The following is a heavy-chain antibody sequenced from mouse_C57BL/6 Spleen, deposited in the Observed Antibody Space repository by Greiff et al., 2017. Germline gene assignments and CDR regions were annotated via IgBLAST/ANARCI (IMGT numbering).Heavy chain of an antibody. Sequence: VKLQQPGAELVRPGSSVKLSCKASGYTFTSYWMHWVKQRPIQGLEWIGNIDPSDSETHYNQKFKDKATLTVDKSSSTAYMQLSSLTSEDSAVYYCAPQLGRWYFDVWGTGTTVTVSS. V-gene: IGHV1-52*01. CDR2: IDPSDSET. CDR3: APQLGRWYFDV. CDR1: GYTFTSYW. D-gene: IGHD4-1*02. J-gene: IGHJ1*03.